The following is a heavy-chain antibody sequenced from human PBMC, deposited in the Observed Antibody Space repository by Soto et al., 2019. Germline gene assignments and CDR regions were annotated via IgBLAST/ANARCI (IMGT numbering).Heavy chain of an antibody. D-gene: IGHD2-2*01. V-gene: IGHV3-23*01. CDR3: AKDIPHIVVVPAAIDHDY. CDR1: GFTFSSYA. J-gene: IGHJ4*02. CDR2: ISGSGGST. Sequence: GGSLRLSCAASGFTFSSYAMSWVRQAPGKGLEWVSAISGSGGSTYYADSVKGRFTISRDNSKNTLYLQMNSLRAEDTAVYYCAKDIPHIVVVPAAIDHDYWGQGTLVTVSS.